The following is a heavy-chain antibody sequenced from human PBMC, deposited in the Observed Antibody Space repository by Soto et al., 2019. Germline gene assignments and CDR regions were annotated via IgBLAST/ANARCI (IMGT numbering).Heavy chain of an antibody. CDR3: ARGIFGSGTANDF. V-gene: IGHV3-74*01. Sequence: EVQLVESGGGLVQPGGSLRLSCAASGFTFTGSWMHWVRQAPGKGLVWVSRINGDGSGTSYADFVKGRFIISRDDAKNTLFLQMNGLSAEDAAVYYCARGIFGSGTANDFWGQGTLLTVSS. CDR2: INGDGSGT. D-gene: IGHD3-10*01. J-gene: IGHJ4*02. CDR1: GFTFTGSW.